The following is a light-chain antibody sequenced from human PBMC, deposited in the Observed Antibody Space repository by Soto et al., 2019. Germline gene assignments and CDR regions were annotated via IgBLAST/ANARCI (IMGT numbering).Light chain of an antibody. CDR1: HGISNW. Sequence: DIQMTQSPSSLSAFVGDRVTISCRASHGISNWLAWYQQKPETALKSLIYATSTLQSGVPSRFSGSGSGTDFTLTSSSLQPEDFATYYCQQYSTYPTTFGQETKLEIK. J-gene: IGKJ2*01. CDR2: ATS. V-gene: IGKV1D-16*01. CDR3: QQYSTYPTT.